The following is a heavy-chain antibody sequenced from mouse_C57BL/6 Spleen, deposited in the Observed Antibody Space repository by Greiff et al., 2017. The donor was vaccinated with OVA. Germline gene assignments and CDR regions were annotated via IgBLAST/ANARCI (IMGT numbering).Heavy chain of an antibody. J-gene: IGHJ4*01. CDR1: GFTFSDYG. V-gene: IGHV5-17*01. D-gene: IGHD1-1*02. Sequence: EVKLVESGGGLVKPGGSLKLSCAASGFTFSDYGMHWVRQAPETGLEWVAYISSGSSTIYYADTVKGRFTISSDHAKNNLLLHMTSLRSEETAMYYCASLWPQYYAMDYWGQGTSVTVSS. CDR3: ASLWPQYYAMDY. CDR2: ISSGSSTI.